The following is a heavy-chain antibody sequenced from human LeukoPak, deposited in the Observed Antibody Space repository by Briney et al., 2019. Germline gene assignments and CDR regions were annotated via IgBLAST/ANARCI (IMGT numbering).Heavy chain of an antibody. Sequence: GGSLRLSCAASGFTFSHYGMHWVRQAPGKGLQWVAIVSYDGSNKYYADSVKGRFTISRDSSKNTVSLQMNSLRTDDTAVYYCARDPSLRTTLDYWGQGTLVTVSS. J-gene: IGHJ4*02. CDR1: GFTFSHYG. CDR2: VSYDGSNK. V-gene: IGHV3-30*03. D-gene: IGHD1-1*01. CDR3: ARDPSLRTTLDY.